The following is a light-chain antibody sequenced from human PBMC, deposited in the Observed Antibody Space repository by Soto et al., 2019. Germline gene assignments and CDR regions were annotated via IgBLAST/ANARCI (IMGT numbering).Light chain of an antibody. CDR3: SSYTTSNTRQIV. J-gene: IGLJ1*01. V-gene: IGLV2-14*03. CDR2: HVT. CDR1: SVDVGDYNS. Sequence: QSVLTQPASVSGSPGQSITISCTGSSVDVGDYNSVSWYQQHPGKAPKVMIYHVTIRASGVSNRFSGSKSGNTASLTISGLQAEDEADYYCSSYTTSNTRQIVFGTGTKVTVL.